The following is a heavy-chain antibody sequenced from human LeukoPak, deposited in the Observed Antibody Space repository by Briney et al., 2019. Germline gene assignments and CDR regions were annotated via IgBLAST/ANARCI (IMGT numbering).Heavy chain of an antibody. Sequence: GGSLRLSCAASGFTFSSYAMSWVRQAPGKGLEWVSSIGSGGTIYYADSGKGRFTISKDNSKNTLYLQMDSLRAEDTAVYYCAKYRCSSASCRGSFDNWGQGTLVTVSS. CDR2: IGSGGTI. V-gene: IGHV3-23*01. D-gene: IGHD2-2*01. CDR1: GFTFSSYA. J-gene: IGHJ4*02. CDR3: AKYRCSSASCRGSFDN.